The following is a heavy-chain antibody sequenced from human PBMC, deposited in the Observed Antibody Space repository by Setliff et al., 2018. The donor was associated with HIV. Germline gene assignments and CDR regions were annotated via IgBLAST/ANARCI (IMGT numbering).Heavy chain of an antibody. CDR3: ATQSRSIDAFDI. J-gene: IGHJ3*02. Sequence: SETLSLTCAVSGYSISSGYYWGWIRQPPGKGLEWIGSIFHSAATNYNPSLKSRVTISIDTSKNQFSLKLTSVTAADTAVYFCATQSRSIDAFDIWGQGTMVTVSS. CDR1: GYSISSGYY. CDR2: IFHSAAT. V-gene: IGHV4-38-2*01.